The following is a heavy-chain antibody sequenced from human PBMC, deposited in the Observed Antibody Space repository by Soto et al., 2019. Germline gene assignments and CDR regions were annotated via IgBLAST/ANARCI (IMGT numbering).Heavy chain of an antibody. CDR2: ISYDGSNK. D-gene: IGHD5-12*01. V-gene: IGHV3-30-3*01. CDR3: AREGGYAGAYYYYYGMDV. CDR1: GFTFSSYA. Sequence: QVQLVESGGGVVQPGRSLRLSCAASGFTFSSYAMHWVRQAPGKGLEWVAVISYDGSNKYYADSVKGRFTISRDNSKNTLYLQMNSLRAEDTAVYYCAREGGYAGAYYYYYGMDVWGQGTTVTDSS. J-gene: IGHJ6*02.